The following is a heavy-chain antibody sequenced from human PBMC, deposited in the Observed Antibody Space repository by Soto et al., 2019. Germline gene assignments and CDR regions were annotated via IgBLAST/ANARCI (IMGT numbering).Heavy chain of an antibody. V-gene: IGHV4-31*03. CDR3: ARDWSPSGYRYGKGWFDP. Sequence: SETLSLTSTVSGGSISSGGYYWSWIRQHPGKGLEWIGYIYYSGSTYYNPSLKSRVTISVDTSKNQFSLKMSSVTAADTAVYYCARDWSPSGYRYGKGWFDPWGQGNLLTVSS. CDR2: IYYSGST. CDR1: GGSISSGGYY. J-gene: IGHJ5*02. D-gene: IGHD5-18*01.